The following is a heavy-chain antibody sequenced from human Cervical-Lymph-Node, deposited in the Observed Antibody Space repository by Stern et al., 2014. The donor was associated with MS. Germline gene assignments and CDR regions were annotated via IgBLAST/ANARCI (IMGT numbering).Heavy chain of an antibody. J-gene: IGHJ5*02. Sequence: EVQLVESGGGLVQPGGSLRLSCVISGFTGNSNYMTWARQAPGKGLECVSVIDSGGSTYYADSVKRRFTISRDNSKNTLFLQMNSLRPEDTAVYFCARGWLASWGQGTLVTVSS. V-gene: IGHV3-66*02. CDR2: IDSGGST. CDR3: ARGWLAS. D-gene: IGHD6-19*01. CDR1: GFTGNSNY.